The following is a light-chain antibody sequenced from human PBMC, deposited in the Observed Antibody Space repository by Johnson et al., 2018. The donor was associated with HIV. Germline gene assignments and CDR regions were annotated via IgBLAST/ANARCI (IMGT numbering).Light chain of an antibody. CDR2: ENN. CDR1: SSNIGNNY. CDR3: GTWDSSLSAGV. J-gene: IGLJ1*01. V-gene: IGLV1-51*02. Sequence: QSVLTQPPSVSAAPGQKVTISCSGSSSNIGNNYVSWYQQLPGTAPKLLIYENNKRPSGIPDRFSGSKSGTSATLGITGLQTGDEADDYCGTWDSSLSAGVFGTGTKVTAL.